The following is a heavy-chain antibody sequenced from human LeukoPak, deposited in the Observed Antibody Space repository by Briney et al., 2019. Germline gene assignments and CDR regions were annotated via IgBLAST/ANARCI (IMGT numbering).Heavy chain of an antibody. CDR2: ISAYNGNT. CDR3: ARPRVEWLGIDY. Sequence: ASVKVSCNASGYTFTIYGISWVRQAPGQGLEWMGWISAYNGNTNYAQRLQGRGTMTTDTSTSTAYMELRSLRSDDTAVYYCARPRVEWLGIDYWGQGTLVTVSS. J-gene: IGHJ4*02. V-gene: IGHV1-18*01. CDR1: GYTFTIYG. D-gene: IGHD6-19*01.